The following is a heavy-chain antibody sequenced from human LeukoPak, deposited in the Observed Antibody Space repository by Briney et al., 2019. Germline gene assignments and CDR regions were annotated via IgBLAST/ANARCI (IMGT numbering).Heavy chain of an antibody. CDR1: GCSFTSYW. V-gene: IGHV5-51*01. CDR2: IYPAESDT. CDR3: ARLPPCGGDCNSFDY. D-gene: IGHD2-21*02. J-gene: IGHJ4*02. Sequence: GESLLISCKGSGCSFTSYWIVRVRHVPGKGLEGRGGIYPAESDTTFSPSFQAEVTMSADKSISTPIFQGSSLKASDTAMYYCARLPPCGGDCNSFDYWGQGTQVTVSS.